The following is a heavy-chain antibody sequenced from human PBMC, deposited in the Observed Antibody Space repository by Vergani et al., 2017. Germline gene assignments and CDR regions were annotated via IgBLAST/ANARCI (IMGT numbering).Heavy chain of an antibody. D-gene: IGHD3-16*02. CDR3: AKIVGSLKGTRYFDY. J-gene: IGHJ4*02. Sequence: EVQLLESGGGLVQPGGSLRLSCAASGFTFSIYAMSWVRQAPGKGLEWVSAISGSGGSTYYADSVKGRFTISRDNSKNTLYLQMNSLRAEEPAVYYCAKIVGSLKGTRYFDYWGQGTLVTVSS. V-gene: IGHV3-23*01. CDR1: GFTFSIYA. CDR2: ISGSGGST.